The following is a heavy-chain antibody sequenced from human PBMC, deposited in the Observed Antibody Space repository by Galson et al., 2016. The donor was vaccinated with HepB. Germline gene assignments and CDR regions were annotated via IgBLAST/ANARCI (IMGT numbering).Heavy chain of an antibody. Sequence: SETLSLTCAVSGGSISSSNWWSWVRQPPGKGLEWIGEIYYSGSTYYNPSLKSRVTISVDTSKNQFSLKLSSVTAADTAVYYCARSHYAFDIWGQGTMVTVSS. CDR3: ARSHYAFDI. CDR1: GGSISSSNW. J-gene: IGHJ3*02. V-gene: IGHV4-4*02. D-gene: IGHD1-26*01. CDR2: IYYSGST.